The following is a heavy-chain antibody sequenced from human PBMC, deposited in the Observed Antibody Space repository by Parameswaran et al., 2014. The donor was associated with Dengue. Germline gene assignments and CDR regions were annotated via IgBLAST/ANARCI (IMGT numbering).Heavy chain of an antibody. Sequence: PGASVKVSCKASGGTFSTYPITWVRQAPGQGLEWMGGIIPIFGTANYAQKFQGRVTITADESTSTAYMELSSLRSEDTAVYFCARRYCISTSCPNNFDYWGQGTLVTVSS. V-gene: IGHV1-69*13. CDR3: ARRYCISTSCPNNFDY. D-gene: IGHD2-2*01. CDR2: IIPIFGTA. J-gene: IGHJ4*02. CDR1: GGTFSTYP.